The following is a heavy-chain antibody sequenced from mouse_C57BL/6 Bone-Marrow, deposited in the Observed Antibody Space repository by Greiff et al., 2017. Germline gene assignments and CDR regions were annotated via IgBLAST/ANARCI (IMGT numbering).Heavy chain of an antibody. V-gene: IGHV1-81*01. CDR3: ARPLRSYAMDY. Sequence: VQLQESGAELARPGASVKLSCKASGYTFTSHGLSWVKQRTGQGLEWIGEIYPRSGNTYYNEKFKGKATLTADKSSSTAYMELRSLTSEDSAVYFCARPLRSYAMDYWGQGTSVTVSS. D-gene: IGHD1-1*01. CDR2: IYPRSGNT. J-gene: IGHJ4*01. CDR1: GYTFTSHG.